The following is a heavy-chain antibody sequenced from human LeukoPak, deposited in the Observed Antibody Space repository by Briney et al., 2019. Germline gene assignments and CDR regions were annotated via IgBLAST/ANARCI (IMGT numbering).Heavy chain of an antibody. D-gene: IGHD4-17*01. CDR2: INPNSGGT. J-gene: IGHJ4*02. CDR1: GYTFTGYY. V-gene: IGHV1-2*04. CDR3: AIAGTVTPGFDY. Sequence: GASVKVSCTASGYTFTGYYMHWVRQAPGQGLEWMGWINPNSGGTNYAQKFQGWVTMTRDTSISTAYMELSRLRSDDTAVYYCAIAGTVTPGFDYWGQGTLVTVSS.